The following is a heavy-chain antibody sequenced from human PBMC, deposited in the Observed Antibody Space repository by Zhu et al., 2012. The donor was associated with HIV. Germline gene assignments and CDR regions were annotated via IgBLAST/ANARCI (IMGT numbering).Heavy chain of an antibody. V-gene: IGHV3-48*01. D-gene: IGHD3-10*01. CDR3: ARSHVLLWFGAPEPMDV. Sequence: EVQLVESGGGLVQPGGSLRLSCAASGFTFSSYSMNWVRQAPGKGLEWVSYISSSSSTIYYADSVKGRFTISRDNAKNSLYLQMNSLRAEDTAVYYCARSHVLLWFGAPEPMDVWGKGTTVTVSS. CDR2: ISSSSSTI. CDR1: GFTFSSYS. J-gene: IGHJ6*03.